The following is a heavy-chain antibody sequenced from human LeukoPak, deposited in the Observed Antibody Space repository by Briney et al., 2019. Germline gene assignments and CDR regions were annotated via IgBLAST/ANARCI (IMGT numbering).Heavy chain of an antibody. CDR3: ARSGGSSSWGRYNWFDP. Sequence: GASVKVSCKASGGTFSSYAISWVRQAPGQGLEWMGIINPSGGSTSYAQKFQGRVTMTRDTSTSTVYMELSSLRSEDTAVYYCARSGGSSSWGRYNWFDPWGQGTLVTVSS. CDR2: INPSGGST. V-gene: IGHV1-46*01. CDR1: GGTFSSYA. J-gene: IGHJ5*02. D-gene: IGHD6-13*01.